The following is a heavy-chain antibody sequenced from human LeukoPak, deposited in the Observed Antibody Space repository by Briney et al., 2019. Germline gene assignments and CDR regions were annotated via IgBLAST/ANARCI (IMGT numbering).Heavy chain of an antibody. V-gene: IGHV4-39*01. D-gene: IGHD3-16*01. CDR3: ARQGGWGVALSFFDS. J-gene: IGHJ4*02. Sequence: PSETLSLTCTVSGGSISTTSYYWGWIRQTPGKGLEWIGSMLYRGSTYYSPSLRSRVIISVDASKSQFFLTLSAATAADTAVYYCARQGGWGVALSFFDSWGQGALVTVSS. CDR2: MLYRGST. CDR1: GGSISTTSYY.